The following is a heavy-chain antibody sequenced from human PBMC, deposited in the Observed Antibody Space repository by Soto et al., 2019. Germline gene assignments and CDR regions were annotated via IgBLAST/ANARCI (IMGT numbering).Heavy chain of an antibody. Sequence: SDTLSLTCPFSGCSMSSGGYYWSWIRQHPGKGLEWIGYTYYSGSTYYNPSLKSRVTISVDTSKNQFSLKLGSVTAADTAVYYCARVHGDYVAGYWFDPWGQGTLVTVSS. CDR3: ARVHGDYVAGYWFDP. CDR1: GCSMSSGGYY. CDR2: TYYSGST. J-gene: IGHJ5*02. D-gene: IGHD4-17*01. V-gene: IGHV4-31*03.